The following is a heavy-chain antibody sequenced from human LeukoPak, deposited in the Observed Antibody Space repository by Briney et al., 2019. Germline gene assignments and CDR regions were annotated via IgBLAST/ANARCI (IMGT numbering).Heavy chain of an antibody. Sequence: PGGSLRLSCAASGFTFSSYSMNWVRQAPGKGLEWVSYISSSSSTIYYADSVKGRFTISRESAKNSLYLQMNSLRAEDTAVSYCARDIYGSGSYYQMLYHYYGMDVWGQGTTVTVSS. CDR3: ARDIYGSGSYYQMLYHYYGMDV. D-gene: IGHD3-10*01. CDR2: ISSSSSTI. V-gene: IGHV3-48*01. J-gene: IGHJ6*02. CDR1: GFTFSSYS.